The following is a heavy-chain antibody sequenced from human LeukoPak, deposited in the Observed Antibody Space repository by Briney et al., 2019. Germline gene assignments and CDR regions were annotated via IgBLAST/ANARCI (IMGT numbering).Heavy chain of an antibody. CDR3: ARDRVGFGEFQNYYYYMDV. D-gene: IGHD3-10*01. CDR1: GGSISSYY. CDR2: IYTSGST. Sequence: SETLSLTCTVSGGSISSYYWSWIRQPAGKGLEWIGRIYTSGSTNYNPSLKSRVTMSVDTSKNQFSLKLSSVTAADTAVYYCARDRVGFGEFQNYYYYMDVWSKGTTVTVSS. J-gene: IGHJ6*03. V-gene: IGHV4-4*07.